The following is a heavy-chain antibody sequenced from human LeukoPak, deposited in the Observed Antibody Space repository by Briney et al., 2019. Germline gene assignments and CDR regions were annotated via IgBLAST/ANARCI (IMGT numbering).Heavy chain of an antibody. CDR1: GGTFISYA. V-gene: IGHV1-69*13. D-gene: IGHD6-13*01. CDR3: ARGREKQQLHFDY. J-gene: IGHJ4*02. CDR2: IIPIFGTA. Sequence: ASVKVSCKASGGTFISYAISWVRQAPGQGLEWMGGIIPIFGTANYAQKFQGRVTITADESTSTAYMELSSLRSEDTAVYYCARGREKQQLHFDYWGQGTLVTVSS.